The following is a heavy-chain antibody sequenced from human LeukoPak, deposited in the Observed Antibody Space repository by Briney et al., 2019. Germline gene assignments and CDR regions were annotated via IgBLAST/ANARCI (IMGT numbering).Heavy chain of an antibody. J-gene: IGHJ6*02. CDR2: ISYDGSNK. CDR3: AREFGLYCSSTSCAEIPNYYYYGMDV. CDR1: GFTFSSYA. D-gene: IGHD2-2*01. V-gene: IGHV3-30-3*01. Sequence: GGSLRLSCAASGFTFSSYAMHWVRQAPGKGLEWVAVISYDGSNKYYADSVKGRFTISRDNSKNTLYLQMNSLRAEDTAVYYFAREFGLYCSSTSCAEIPNYYYYGMDVWGQGTTVTVSS.